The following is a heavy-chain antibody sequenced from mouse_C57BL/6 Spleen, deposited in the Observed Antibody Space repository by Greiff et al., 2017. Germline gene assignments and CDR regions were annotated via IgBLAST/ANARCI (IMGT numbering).Heavy chain of an antibody. CDR3: TRPYDCYFDY. Sequence: EVKLVESGGGLVKPGGSLKLSCAASGFTFSDYGMHWVRQAPEKGLEWVAYISSGSSTIYYADTVKGRFTISRDNAKNTLFLQMPRLRSEDTAVYYCTRPYDCYFDYWGQGTTLTVSS. J-gene: IGHJ2*01. D-gene: IGHD1-1*01. CDR1: GFTFSDYG. CDR2: ISSGSSTI. V-gene: IGHV5-17*01.